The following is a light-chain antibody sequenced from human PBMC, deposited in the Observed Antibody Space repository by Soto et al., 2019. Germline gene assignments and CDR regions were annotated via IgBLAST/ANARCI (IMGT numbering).Light chain of an antibody. Sequence: PGERATLSCTASQSLRSNFLAWYQQKPGQAPRLLIYGASSRATGIPDRFSGSGSGTDFTLTISRLEPEDFAVYYCQQYGSSRTFGQGTKVDIK. CDR2: GAS. J-gene: IGKJ1*01. V-gene: IGKV3-20*01. CDR3: QQYGSSRT. CDR1: QSLRSNF.